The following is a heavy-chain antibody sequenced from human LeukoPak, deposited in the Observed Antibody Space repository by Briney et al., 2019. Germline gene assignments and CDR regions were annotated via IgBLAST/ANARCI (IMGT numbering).Heavy chain of an antibody. CDR1: GGTFSSYI. V-gene: IGHV1-69*10. CDR3: ARALKGQLAFDY. J-gene: IGHJ4*02. D-gene: IGHD6-13*01. CDR2: ILPTVGKE. Sequence: SVKVSCKASGGTFSSYIINWVRQAPGQGLEWMGGILPTVGKENYAKKFQGRITIIADKSTTTAYMDLSSLESEDTAVYYCARALKGQLAFDYWGQGTLVTVSS.